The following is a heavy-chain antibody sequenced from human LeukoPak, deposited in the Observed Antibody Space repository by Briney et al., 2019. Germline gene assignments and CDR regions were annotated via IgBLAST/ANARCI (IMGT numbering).Heavy chain of an antibody. J-gene: IGHJ3*02. V-gene: IGHV4-39*01. D-gene: IGHD5-24*01. CDR3: ARSQGEEMATIAAFDI. CDR2: IYYSGST. Sequence: SETLSLTCTVSGGSISSSSYYWGWIRQPPGKGLEWIGSIYYSGSTYYNPSLKSRVTISVDTSKNQFSLKLSSVTAADTAVYYCARSQGEEMATIAAFDIWGQGTMVTVSS. CDR1: GGSISSSSYY.